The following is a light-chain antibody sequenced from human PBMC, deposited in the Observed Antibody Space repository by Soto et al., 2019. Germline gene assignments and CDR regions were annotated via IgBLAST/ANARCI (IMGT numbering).Light chain of an antibody. CDR3: QQYNSYSGT. Sequence: AIRMTQSPSSLSASTGDRVTITCRASQGISSYLAWYQQKPGKAPKLLIYAASTLQSGVRSRFSGSGSGTDFTLTISCLQSEDFATYYCQQYNSYSGTFGQPTEVDIK. CDR1: QGISSY. J-gene: IGKJ1*01. CDR2: AAS. V-gene: IGKV1-8*01.